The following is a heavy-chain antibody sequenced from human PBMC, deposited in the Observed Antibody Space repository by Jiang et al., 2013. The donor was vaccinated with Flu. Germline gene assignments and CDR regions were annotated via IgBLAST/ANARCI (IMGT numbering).Heavy chain of an antibody. CDR3: TRLLWDVTVGRRYLDN. D-gene: IGHD3-10*01. CDR1: GGSISSYY. Sequence: SGSGLVKPSETLSLTCTVSGGSISSYYWSWIRQPPGKGLEWIGNIYNSGSTYYNPSLKSRVTISVDTSKNHFSLRLNSMTAADTAIYYCTRLLWDVTVGRRYLDNWGQGSLVTGLL. V-gene: IGHV4-4*08. CDR2: IYNSGST. J-gene: IGHJ4*02.